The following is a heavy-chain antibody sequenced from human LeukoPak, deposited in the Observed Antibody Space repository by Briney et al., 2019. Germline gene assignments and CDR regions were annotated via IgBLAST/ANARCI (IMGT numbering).Heavy chain of an antibody. J-gene: IGHJ4*02. CDR3: VKDKWEDTAMVPNFDY. Sequence: PGRSLRLSCAASGFTFGSYGMHWVRQAPGKGLEWVAVISYDGSNKYYADSVKGRFTISRDNSKNTLYLQMNSLRAEDTAVYYCVKDKWEDTAMVPNFDYWGQGTLVTVSS. CDR2: ISYDGSNK. V-gene: IGHV3-30*18. CDR1: GFTFGSYG. D-gene: IGHD5-18*01.